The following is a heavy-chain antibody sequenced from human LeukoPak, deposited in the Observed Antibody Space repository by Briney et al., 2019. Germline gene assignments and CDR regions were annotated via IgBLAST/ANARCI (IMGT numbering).Heavy chain of an antibody. CDR1: GDSISSPKW. J-gene: IGHJ4*02. CDR3: ARDLRGIVAPPR. Sequence: SGTLSLTCAVSGDSISSPKWWSWVRQPPGKGLEWIGEVYHSGSANYNSSVKSRVTISVDKSKNQFSLRLTSATAADTAVYYCARDLRGIVAPPRWGQGTLVSVSS. D-gene: IGHD2-15*01. V-gene: IGHV4-4*02. CDR2: VYHSGSA.